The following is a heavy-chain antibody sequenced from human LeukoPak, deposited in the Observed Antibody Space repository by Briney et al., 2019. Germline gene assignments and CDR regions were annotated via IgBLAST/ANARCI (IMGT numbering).Heavy chain of an antibody. V-gene: IGHV4-4*07. CDR3: ARATFDSRGYYYEGEY. J-gene: IGHJ4*02. Sequence: SETLSLTCTVSGGSISSYYWSWIRQPAGKGLEWIGRIYTSGSTSYNSSLKSRVTMSVDTSKNQFSLKLSSVTAADTAVYYCARATFDSRGYYYEGEYWGQGTLVTVSS. CDR2: IYTSGST. CDR1: GGSISSYY. D-gene: IGHD3-22*01.